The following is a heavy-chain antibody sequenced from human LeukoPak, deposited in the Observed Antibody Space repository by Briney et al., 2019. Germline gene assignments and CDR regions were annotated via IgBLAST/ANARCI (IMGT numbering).Heavy chain of an antibody. CDR2: ISYDGSNK. J-gene: IGHJ4*02. Sequence: GGSLRLSCAASGFTFSSYAMHWVRQAPGKGLEWVAVISYDGSNKYYADSVKGRFTISRDNSKNTLYLQMNSLGAEDTAVYYCARDRITGTSNFDYWGQGTLVTVSS. D-gene: IGHD1-7*01. CDR3: ARDRITGTSNFDY. V-gene: IGHV3-30-3*01. CDR1: GFTFSSYA.